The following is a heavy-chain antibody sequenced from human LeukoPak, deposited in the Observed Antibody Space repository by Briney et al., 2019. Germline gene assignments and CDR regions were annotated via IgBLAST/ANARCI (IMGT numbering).Heavy chain of an antibody. V-gene: IGHV3-66*01. D-gene: IGHD4-17*01. Sequence: GGSLRLSCAASGFTVSSNYMRWVRQAPGKGLEWVSVIYSGGSTYCADSVKGRFTISRDNSKNTLYLQMNSLRAEDTAVYYCARDRGLRGYYYYYYGMDVWGQGTTVTVSS. CDR3: ARDRGLRGYYYYYYGMDV. J-gene: IGHJ6*02. CDR1: GFTVSSNY. CDR2: IYSGGST.